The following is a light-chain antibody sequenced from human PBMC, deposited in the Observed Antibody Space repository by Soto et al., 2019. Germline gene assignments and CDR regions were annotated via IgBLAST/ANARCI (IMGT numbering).Light chain of an antibody. V-gene: IGKV3-15*01. J-gene: IGKJ5*01. CDR1: QTVRNN. CDR3: QQYNNWPIT. Sequence: EIVMTQSPATLSVSPGERATLSCRASQTVRNNYLAWYQQKPGQAPRLLIYGASTRATGIPARFSGSGSGTEFTLTISSLQSEDFAVFYCQQYNNWPITFGQGTRLEIK. CDR2: GAS.